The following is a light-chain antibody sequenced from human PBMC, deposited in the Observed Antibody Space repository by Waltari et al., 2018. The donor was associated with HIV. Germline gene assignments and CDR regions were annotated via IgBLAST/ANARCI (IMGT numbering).Light chain of an antibody. Sequence: EIQMTQSPSSLAASVGARVTITCQASHDISNYLNCYQQKPRKVPKFLIYDASNLETGVPSRFSGSGSGTDLTFTISSLQPEDIATYYCQQYDNLPPLTFGGGTKVEIK. CDR3: QQYDNLPPLT. J-gene: IGKJ4*01. CDR2: DAS. V-gene: IGKV1-33*01. CDR1: HDISNY.